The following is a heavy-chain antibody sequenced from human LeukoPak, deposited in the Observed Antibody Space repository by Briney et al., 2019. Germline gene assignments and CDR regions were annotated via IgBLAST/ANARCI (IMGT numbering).Heavy chain of an antibody. CDR1: GFTFSSYA. D-gene: IGHD2-2*01. Sequence: PGGSLRLSCAASGFTFSSYAMSWVRQAPGKGLEWVSAISGSGGSTYYADSVKGRFTTSRDNSKNTLYLQMNSLRAEDTAVYYCAKVRPGIVVVPAAIFYWGQGTLVTVSS. V-gene: IGHV3-23*01. J-gene: IGHJ4*02. CDR3: AKVRPGIVVVPAAIFY. CDR2: ISGSGGST.